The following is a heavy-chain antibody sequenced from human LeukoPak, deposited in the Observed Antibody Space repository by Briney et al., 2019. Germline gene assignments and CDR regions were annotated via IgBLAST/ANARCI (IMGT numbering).Heavy chain of an antibody. CDR3: ARGYCSGGSCYPDY. V-gene: IGHV1-69*04. J-gene: IGHJ4*02. CDR2: IIPILGIA. Sequence: SVKVSCKASGGTFSSYAISWERQAPGQGLEWMGRIIPILGIANYAQKFQGRVTITADKSTSTAYMELSSLRSEDTAVYYCARGYCSGGSCYPDYWGQGTLVTVSS. CDR1: GGTFSSYA. D-gene: IGHD2-15*01.